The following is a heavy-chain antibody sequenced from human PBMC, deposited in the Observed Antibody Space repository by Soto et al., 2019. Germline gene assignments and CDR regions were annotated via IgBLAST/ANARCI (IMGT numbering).Heavy chain of an antibody. CDR3: ARDFPSKGTAMADYYGMDV. Sequence: PGGSLRLSCAASGFTFSSYAMHWVRQAPGKGLEWVAVISYDGSNKYYADSVKGRFTISRDNSKNTLYLQMNSLRAEDTAVYYCARDFPSKGTAMADYYGMDVWGQGTTVTVSS. CDR1: GFTFSSYA. V-gene: IGHV3-30-3*01. J-gene: IGHJ6*02. CDR2: ISYDGSNK. D-gene: IGHD5-18*01.